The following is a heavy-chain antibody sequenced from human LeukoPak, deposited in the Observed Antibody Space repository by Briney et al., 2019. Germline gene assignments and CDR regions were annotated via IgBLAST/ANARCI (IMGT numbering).Heavy chain of an antibody. D-gene: IGHD4-23*01. V-gene: IGHV3-49*04. CDR2: IRSKAYGGTT. CDR1: GFTFGDSA. J-gene: IGHJ4*02. Sequence: GGSLRLSCTASGFTFGDSAMSWVRQAPGKGLEWVGFIRSKAYGGTTEYAASVKGRFTISRVDSKSIAYLQMNSLKTEDTAVYYCTRYGGNSFSYWGQGTLVTVSS. CDR3: TRYGGNSFSY.